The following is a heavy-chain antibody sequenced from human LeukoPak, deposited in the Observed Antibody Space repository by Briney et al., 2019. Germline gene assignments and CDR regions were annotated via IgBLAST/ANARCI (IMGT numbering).Heavy chain of an antibody. D-gene: IGHD6-19*01. CDR2: ISGSGGSI. CDR1: GFTFSSYA. CDR3: AKGLEQWLVPAAFDI. Sequence: GGSLRLSCAASGFTFSSYAMGWVRQAPGKGLEWVSAISGSGGSIYYADSVKGRFTISRDNSKNTLYLQMNSLRAEDTAVYYCAKGLEQWLVPAAFDIWGQGTMVTVSS. V-gene: IGHV3-23*01. J-gene: IGHJ3*02.